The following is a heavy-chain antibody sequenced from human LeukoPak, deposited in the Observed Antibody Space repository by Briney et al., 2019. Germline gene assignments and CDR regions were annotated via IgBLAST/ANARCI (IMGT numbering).Heavy chain of an antibody. CDR1: GGSFSGYY. V-gene: IGHV4-34*01. Sequence: SETLSLTCAVYGGSFSGYYWSWIRQPPGKGLEWIGEINHSGSTNYNPSPKSRVTISVDTSKNQFSLKLSSVTAADTAVYYCARTREDFWSGYPHYYYYMDVWGKGTTVTVSS. J-gene: IGHJ6*03. CDR3: ARTREDFWSGYPHYYYYMDV. CDR2: INHSGST. D-gene: IGHD3-3*01.